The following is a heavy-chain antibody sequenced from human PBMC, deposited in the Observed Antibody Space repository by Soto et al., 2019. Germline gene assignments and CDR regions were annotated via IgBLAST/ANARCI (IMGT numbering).Heavy chain of an antibody. D-gene: IGHD2-2*01. V-gene: IGHV4-34*01. J-gene: IGHJ5*02. Sequence: PSETLSLTCAVYGGSFSGYYWSWIRQPPGKGLEWIGEINHSGSTNYNPSLKSRVTISVDTSKNQFSLKLSSVTAADTAVYYCARGVPAATFLLRKNWFDPWGQGTLVTVSS. CDR2: INHSGST. CDR3: ARGVPAATFLLRKNWFDP. CDR1: GGSFSGYY.